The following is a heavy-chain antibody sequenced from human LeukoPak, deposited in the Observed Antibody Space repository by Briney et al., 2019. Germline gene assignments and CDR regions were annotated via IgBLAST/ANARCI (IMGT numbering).Heavy chain of an antibody. Sequence: PSETLSLTCTVSGGSVSSGSYYWSWIRQPPGKGLEWTGYIYYSGSTNYNPSLKSRVTISVDTSKNQFSLKLSSVTAADTAVYYCARGDYPPFQYGMDVWGQGTTVTVSS. V-gene: IGHV4-61*01. CDR1: GGSVSSGSYY. CDR3: ARGDYPPFQYGMDV. J-gene: IGHJ6*02. D-gene: IGHD4-17*01. CDR2: IYYSGST.